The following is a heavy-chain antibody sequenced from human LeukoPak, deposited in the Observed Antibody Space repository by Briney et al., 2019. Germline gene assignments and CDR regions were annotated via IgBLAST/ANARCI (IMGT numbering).Heavy chain of an antibody. D-gene: IGHD4-11*01. CDR1: GFTFSTYR. CDR2: IKQDGSEK. J-gene: IGHJ6*03. Sequence: GGSLRLSCAASGFTFSTYRMSWVRQAPGKGLEWVANIKQDGSEKHYVDSVKGRFTISRDNAKNSLYLQMSSLRAEDTAMYYCTRVEETATTAAIIRKYSYYYYYMDVWGKGNTVTVSS. V-gene: IGHV3-7*01. CDR3: TRVEETATTAAIIRKYSYYYYYMDV.